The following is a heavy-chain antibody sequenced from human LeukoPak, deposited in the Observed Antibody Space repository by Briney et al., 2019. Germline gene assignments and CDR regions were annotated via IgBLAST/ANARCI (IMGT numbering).Heavy chain of an antibody. V-gene: IGHV4-39*07. J-gene: IGHJ4*02. CDR2: IYYTGST. Sequence: SETLSLTCTVSGGSISSSNYYWGWIRQPPGKGLQWIGTIYYTGSTYYNPSLKSRVTISVDMSKNQLSLKVTSVTAADTAVYYCARDPSSTMVRGVPTYYFDYWGQGTLVTVSS. CDR1: GGSISSSNYY. CDR3: ARDPSSTMVRGVPTYYFDY. D-gene: IGHD3-10*01.